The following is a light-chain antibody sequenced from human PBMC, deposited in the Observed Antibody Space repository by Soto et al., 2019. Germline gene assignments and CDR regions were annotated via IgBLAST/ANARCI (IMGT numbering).Light chain of an antibody. CDR1: QSVSNY. CDR2: KAS. Sequence: DIQMTQSPSSLSASVGDRVTITCRASQSVSNYLAWFQQKXXXAPNLLIYKASSLQSGVPSRFSAGGSGTEFTLTISSLQPDDFATYYCQQYESYPYTFGQGTKLEIK. V-gene: IGKV1-5*03. CDR3: QQYESYPYT. J-gene: IGKJ2*01.